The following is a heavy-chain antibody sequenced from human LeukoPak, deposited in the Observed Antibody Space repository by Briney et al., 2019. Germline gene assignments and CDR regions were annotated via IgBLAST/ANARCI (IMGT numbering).Heavy chain of an antibody. CDR2: IIPIFGTA. CDR3: ARNTAMVYYYYYYMDV. J-gene: IGHJ6*03. CDR1: GGTFSSYA. V-gene: IGHV1-69*06. D-gene: IGHD5-18*01. Sequence: ASVKVSCKASGGTFSSYAISWVRQAPGQGLEWMGGIIPIFGTANYAQKFQGRVTITADKSTSTAYMELSSLRSEDTAVYYCARNTAMVYYYYYYMDVWGKGTTVTVSS.